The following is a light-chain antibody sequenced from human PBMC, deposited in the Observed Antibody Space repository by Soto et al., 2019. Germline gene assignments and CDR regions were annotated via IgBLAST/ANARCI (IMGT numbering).Light chain of an antibody. V-gene: IGKV1-39*01. CDR3: QQTSAVQFT. CDR2: GAS. Sequence: DIQMAQSPSSLSASVGDTITITCRASRDINTYLTWYQQKPGKAPKLLIFGASSLQSGVPSRFNGRGSRTDFTLTINSLQPKDFATDCCQQTSAVQFTFGPGTKVDIK. CDR1: RDINTY. J-gene: IGKJ3*01.